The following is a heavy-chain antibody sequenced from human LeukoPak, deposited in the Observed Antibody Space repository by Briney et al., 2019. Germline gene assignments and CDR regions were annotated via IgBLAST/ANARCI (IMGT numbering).Heavy chain of an antibody. CDR3: AREPRLEWLSSTGYFDY. Sequence: GGSLRLSCAASGFTFDDYGMSWVRQAPGKGLEWVSGINWNGGSTGYADSVKGRFTISRDNAKNSLYLQMNRLRAEDTALYYCAREPRLEWLSSTGYFDYWGQGTLVTVSS. CDR2: INWNGGST. V-gene: IGHV3-20*04. CDR1: GFTFDDYG. J-gene: IGHJ4*02. D-gene: IGHD3-3*01.